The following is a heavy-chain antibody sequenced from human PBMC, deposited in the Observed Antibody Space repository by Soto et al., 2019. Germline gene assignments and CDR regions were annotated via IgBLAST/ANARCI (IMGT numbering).Heavy chain of an antibody. CDR1: GGTFNNYA. V-gene: IGHV1-69*06. CDR2: IVPIFNTS. Sequence: QVQLVQSGAEVKKPGSSVKVSCKASGGTFNNYAISWVRQAPGQGLEWMGGIVPIFNTSHFAEKFQGRLTLYAGKSTRTACMEWIGVRSDDTAVYICATQQQMTTFEYFGQGALVRVSS. J-gene: IGHJ4*02. CDR3: ATQQQMTTFEY. D-gene: IGHD6-13*01.